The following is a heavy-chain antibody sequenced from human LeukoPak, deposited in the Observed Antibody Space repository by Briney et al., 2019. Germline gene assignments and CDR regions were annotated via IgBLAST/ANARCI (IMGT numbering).Heavy chain of an antibody. V-gene: IGHV3-23*03. J-gene: IGHJ4*02. CDR3: AGDSYGDANFDS. Sequence: PGGSLRLSCASSGFTFSSYAMSWVRQAPGRGLEWVSFIYADGNTYYADSVKGRFTISRDISKNAVYLQMNSLRAEDTAVYYCAGDSYGDANFDSWGQGTLVTVSS. D-gene: IGHD4-17*01. CDR1: GFTFSSYA. CDR2: IYADGNT.